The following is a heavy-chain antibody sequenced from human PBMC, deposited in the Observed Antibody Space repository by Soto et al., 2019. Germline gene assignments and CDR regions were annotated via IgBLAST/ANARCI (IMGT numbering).Heavy chain of an antibody. Sequence: GGSLRLSCAASGFTFNNYAMNWVRQAPGMGLEWVATISNTGGGTYYADYVKGRFTISRDNSKNSLYLQINSLRDEDTAVYYCARDVSVVVPATYFDYWGQGTMVTVSS. V-gene: IGHV3-23*01. CDR2: ISNTGGGT. D-gene: IGHD2-2*01. CDR3: ARDVSVVVPATYFDY. CDR1: GFTFNNYA. J-gene: IGHJ4*02.